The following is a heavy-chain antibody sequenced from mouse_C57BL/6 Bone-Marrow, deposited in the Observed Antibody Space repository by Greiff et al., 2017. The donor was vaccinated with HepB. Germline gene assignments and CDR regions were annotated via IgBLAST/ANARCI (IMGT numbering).Heavy chain of an antibody. CDR3: ARSLSNYGWFAY. CDR2: ISYSGST. J-gene: IGHJ3*01. Sequence: EVKLQESGPGLAKPSQTLSLTCSVTGYSITSYYWNWIRKFPGNKLEYMGYISYSGSTYYNPSLKSRISITRDTSKNQYYLQLNSVTTEDTATYYCARSLSNYGWFAYWGQGTLVTVSA. D-gene: IGHD2-5*01. CDR1: GYSITSYY. V-gene: IGHV3-8*01.